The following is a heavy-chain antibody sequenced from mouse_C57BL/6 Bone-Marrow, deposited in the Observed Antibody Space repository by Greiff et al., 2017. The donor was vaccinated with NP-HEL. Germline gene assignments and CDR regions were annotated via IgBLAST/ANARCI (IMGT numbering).Heavy chain of an antibody. V-gene: IGHV1-64*01. Sequence: VQLQQPGAELVKPGASVKLSCKASGYTFTSYWMHWVKQRPGQGLEWIGMIHPNSGSTNYNEKFKSKATLTVDKSSSTAYMQLSSLTSEDSAVYYGARGLYYYGKRGPFDYWGQGTTLTVSS. CDR1: GYTFTSYW. CDR2: IHPNSGST. J-gene: IGHJ2*01. D-gene: IGHD1-1*01. CDR3: ARGLYYYGKRGPFDY.